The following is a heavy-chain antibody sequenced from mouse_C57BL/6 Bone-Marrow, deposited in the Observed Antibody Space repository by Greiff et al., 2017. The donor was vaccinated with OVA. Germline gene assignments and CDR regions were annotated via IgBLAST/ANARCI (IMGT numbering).Heavy chain of an antibody. D-gene: IGHD2-1*01. CDR2: IDPEDGDT. V-gene: IGHV14-1*01. Sequence: VQLQQSGAELVRPGASVKLSCTASGFNIKDYYMHWVKQRPEQGLEWIGRIDPEDGDTEYAPKFQGKATMTADTSSNTAYLQLSSLTSEDTAVDYCAYGNYDYFDYWGQGTTLTVSS. J-gene: IGHJ2*01. CDR3: AYGNYDYFDY. CDR1: GFNIKDYY.